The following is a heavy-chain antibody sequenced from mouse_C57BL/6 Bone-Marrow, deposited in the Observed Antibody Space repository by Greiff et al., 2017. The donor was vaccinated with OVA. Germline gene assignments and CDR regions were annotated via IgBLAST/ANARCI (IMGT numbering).Heavy chain of an antibody. D-gene: IGHD2-13*01. CDR3: TTVTFFAY. J-gene: IGHJ3*01. Sequence: EVQLQQSGTVLARPGASVKMSCKTSGYTFTSYWMHWVKQRPGQGLEWIGAIYPGNSDTSYNQKFKGKAKLTAVTSASTAYMELSSLTNEDSAVYYCTTVTFFAYWGQGTLVTVSA. V-gene: IGHV1-5*01. CDR2: IYPGNSDT. CDR1: GYTFTSYW.